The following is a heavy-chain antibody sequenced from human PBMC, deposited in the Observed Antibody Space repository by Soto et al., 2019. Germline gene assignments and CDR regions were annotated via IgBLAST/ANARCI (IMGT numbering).Heavy chain of an antibody. J-gene: IGHJ4*02. Sequence: SETLSLTCTVSGGSISSSSYYWGWIRQPPGKGLEWIGSIYYSGSTYYNPSLKSRVTISVDTSKNQFPLKLSSVTAADTAVYYCARHPVSGYYTEPFDYWGQGTLVTVSS. CDR2: IYYSGST. CDR1: GGSISSSSYY. D-gene: IGHD3-3*01. V-gene: IGHV4-39*01. CDR3: ARHPVSGYYTEPFDY.